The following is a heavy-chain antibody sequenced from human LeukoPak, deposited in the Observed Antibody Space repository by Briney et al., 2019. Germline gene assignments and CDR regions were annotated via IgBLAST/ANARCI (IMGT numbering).Heavy chain of an antibody. Sequence: SEALSLTCTVSGGSISTDASYWAWIRPPPGKGLEWIGSIYYSGSTYYSSSLKSRVTLSVDTSKNQFSLKMSSVTAADTAVFYCARLFSRGWEYHFGLDVWGQGTTVTVS. J-gene: IGHJ6*02. V-gene: IGHV4-39*01. CDR3: ARLFSRGWEYHFGLDV. CDR1: GGSISTDASY. D-gene: IGHD6-19*01. CDR2: IYYSGST.